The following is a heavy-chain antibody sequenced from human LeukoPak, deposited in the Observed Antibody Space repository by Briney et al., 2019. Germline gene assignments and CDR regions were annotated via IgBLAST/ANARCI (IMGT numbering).Heavy chain of an antibody. CDR2: FDPEDGET. D-gene: IGHD3-10*01. CDR1: GYTLTELS. CDR3: ATDYPHFTMVRGVINY. J-gene: IGHJ4*02. Sequence: ASVKVSCKVSGYTLTELSMHWVRQAPGEGLEWMGGFDPEDGETIYAQKFQGRVTMTEDTSTDTAYMELSSLRSEDTAAYYCATDYPHFTMVRGVINYWGQGTLVTVSS. V-gene: IGHV1-24*01.